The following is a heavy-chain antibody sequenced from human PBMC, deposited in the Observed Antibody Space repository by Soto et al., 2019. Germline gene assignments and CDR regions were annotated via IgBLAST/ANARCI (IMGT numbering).Heavy chain of an antibody. D-gene: IGHD6-6*01. CDR1: GYTFTNYD. V-gene: IGHV1-18*01. Sequence: ASVKVSCKASGYTFTNYDITWVRQAPRQGLEWMGWISASNDNTNYAQKLQDRVTMTTDTSTSTAYMELRSLRSDDTAVYYCARGGSTSSPSDYWGQGPLVTLAS. J-gene: IGHJ4*02. CDR2: ISASNDNT. CDR3: ARGGSTSSPSDY.